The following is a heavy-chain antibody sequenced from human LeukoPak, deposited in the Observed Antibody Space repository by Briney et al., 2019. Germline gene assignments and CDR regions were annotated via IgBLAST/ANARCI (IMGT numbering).Heavy chain of an antibody. CDR2: IRSKAYGGTT. V-gene: IGHV3-49*03. Sequence: PGGSLRLSCTASGFTFGDYAMNWFRQAPGKGLEWVGFIRSKAYGGTTEYAASVKDRFTISRDDSKSIAYLQMSSLKTEDTAVYYCTRDGCSSTSCYVYSNWNYADYWGQGTLVTVFS. D-gene: IGHD2-2*01. CDR1: GFTFGDYA. J-gene: IGHJ4*02. CDR3: TRDGCSSTSCYVYSNWNYADY.